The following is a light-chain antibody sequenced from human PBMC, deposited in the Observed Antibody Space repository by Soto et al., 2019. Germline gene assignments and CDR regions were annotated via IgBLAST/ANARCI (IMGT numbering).Light chain of an antibody. J-gene: IGKJ1*01. Sequence: DIQMTQSPSSLSASVGDRVTITCRASQGISNYLAWYQQKPGKVPKLLIYAASTLQSGVPSRFSGSGSGTDFTLTISSLQPEDVATYYCQKYNSAPTWTFCQGTKVEIK. CDR1: QGISNY. V-gene: IGKV1-27*01. CDR2: AAS. CDR3: QKYNSAPTWT.